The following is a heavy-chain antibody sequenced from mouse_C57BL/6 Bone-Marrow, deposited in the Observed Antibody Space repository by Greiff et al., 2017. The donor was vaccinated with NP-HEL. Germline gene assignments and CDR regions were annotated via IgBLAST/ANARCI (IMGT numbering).Heavy chain of an antibody. CDR2: IFPGSGST. Sequence: VQVVESGAELMKPGASVKLSCKATGYTFTGYWIAWVKQRPGHGLEWIGEIFPGSGSTNYNEKFKGKATFTADTSSNTAYMQLSRLTAEDSAIYYCARALLLRSCYWFAYWGQGTLVTVSA. CDR3: ARALLLRSCYWFAY. V-gene: IGHV1-9*01. CDR1: GYTFTGYW. D-gene: IGHD1-1*01. J-gene: IGHJ3*01.